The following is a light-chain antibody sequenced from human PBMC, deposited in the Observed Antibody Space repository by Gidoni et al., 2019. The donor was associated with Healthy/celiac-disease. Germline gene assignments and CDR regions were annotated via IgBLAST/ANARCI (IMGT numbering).Light chain of an antibody. Sequence: DIQMTQSPSSLSASVGDRVTITCRASQSISSYLIWYQQKPGKAPKLLIYAASSLQSGVPSRFSGSGSGTDFTLTISSLRPEDFATYYCQQGYSTPPWTFGQGTKVEIK. J-gene: IGKJ1*01. CDR2: AAS. CDR3: QQGYSTPPWT. V-gene: IGKV1-39*01. CDR1: QSISSY.